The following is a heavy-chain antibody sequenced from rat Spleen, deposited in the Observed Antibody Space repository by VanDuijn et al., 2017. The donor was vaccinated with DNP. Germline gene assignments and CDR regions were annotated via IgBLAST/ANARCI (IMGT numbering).Heavy chain of an antibody. D-gene: IGHD1-7*01. CDR1: GFTFSNYW. J-gene: IGHJ2*01. CDR2: INTDGGST. CDR3: ARASGYDDY. Sequence: EVQLVVTGGGLVQPRGSLKLSCVASGFTFSNYWMYWIRQAPGKGLEWVASINTDGGSTYYPDSVKGRFTISRDNAKSTLYLQMDSLRSEDTAIYYCARASGYDDYWGQGVMVTVSS. V-gene: IGHV5-58*01.